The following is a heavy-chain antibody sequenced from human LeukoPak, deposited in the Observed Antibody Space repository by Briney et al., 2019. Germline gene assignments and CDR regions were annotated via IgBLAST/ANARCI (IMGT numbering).Heavy chain of an antibody. J-gene: IGHJ4*02. D-gene: IGHD1-20*01. Sequence: ASVKVSCRTAGYTFTDCYMHWVRQAPGQGLEWMGWINPNSGGTKYAQKFQGRVTMTRDTSINTAYMELSRLTYDDTAVYYCAGLPRYNWNEPLDYWGQGTLVTVSS. V-gene: IGHV1-2*02. CDR2: INPNSGGT. CDR1: GYTFTDCY. CDR3: AGLPRYNWNEPLDY.